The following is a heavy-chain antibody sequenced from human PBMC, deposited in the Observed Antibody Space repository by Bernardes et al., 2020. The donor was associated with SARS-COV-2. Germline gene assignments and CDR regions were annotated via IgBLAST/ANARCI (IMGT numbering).Heavy chain of an antibody. J-gene: IGHJ4*02. CDR1: GYSLTGHY. V-gene: IGHV1-2*02. Sequence: ASVKVSCKASGYSLTGHYMQWVRQAPGQGLEWMGWINPNSGGTNYAQKFEGRVTMTRDMSISTVYMEVTRLTSDDTAVYYCARLGGVTPHYWGQGTLVTVSS. D-gene: IGHD3-16*01. CDR3: ARLGGVTPHY. CDR2: INPNSGGT.